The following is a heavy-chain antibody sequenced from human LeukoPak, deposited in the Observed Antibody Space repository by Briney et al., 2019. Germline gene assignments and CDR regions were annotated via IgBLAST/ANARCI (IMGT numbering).Heavy chain of an antibody. CDR2: ISSSSSYI. Sequence: GGSLRLSCAASGFTFSSYSMNWVRQAPGKGLEWVSSISSSSSYIYYADSVKGRFTISRDNAKNSLYLQMNSLRAEDTAVYYCARGPTYYYDSSGSTTDYWGQGTLVTVSS. CDR3: ARGPTYYYDSSGSTTDY. D-gene: IGHD3-22*01. V-gene: IGHV3-21*01. J-gene: IGHJ4*02. CDR1: GFTFSSYS.